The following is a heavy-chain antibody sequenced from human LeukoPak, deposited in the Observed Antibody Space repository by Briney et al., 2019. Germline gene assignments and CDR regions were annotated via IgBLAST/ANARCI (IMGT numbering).Heavy chain of an antibody. CDR2: INPNSGGT. D-gene: IGHD2-2*01. Sequence: VASVKVSCKASGYTFTSYGISWVRQAPGQGLEWMGWINPNSGGTNYAQKFQGRVTMTRDTSISTAYMELSRLRSDDTAVYYCASLRWIVVVPAAVPAFDIWGQGTMVTVSS. CDR3: ASLRWIVVVPAAVPAFDI. V-gene: IGHV1-2*02. CDR1: GYTFTSYG. J-gene: IGHJ3*02.